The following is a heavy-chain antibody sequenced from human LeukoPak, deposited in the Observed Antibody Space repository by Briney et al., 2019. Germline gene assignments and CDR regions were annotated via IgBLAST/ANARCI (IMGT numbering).Heavy chain of an antibody. CDR3: AREGTLRAHWDPFDY. V-gene: IGHV3-7*01. CDR1: GFTFSSYW. CDR2: INIDGSEK. D-gene: IGHD7-27*01. Sequence: GGSLRLSCAASGFTFSSYWMSWVRQAPGKGLEWVATINIDGSEKYYVGSVKGRFTISRDNARNSLYLQMNSLRGEDTAVYYCAREGTLRAHWDPFDYWGQGTLVTVSS. J-gene: IGHJ4*02.